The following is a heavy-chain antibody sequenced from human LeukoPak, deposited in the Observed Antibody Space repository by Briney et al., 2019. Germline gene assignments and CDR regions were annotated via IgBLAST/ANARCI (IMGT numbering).Heavy chain of an antibody. CDR3: ARDYGSGSSYPGGYYYYYMDV. CDR1: GGSISRYY. CDR2: IYTSGNT. D-gene: IGHD3-10*01. V-gene: IGHV4-4*07. Sequence: PSETLSLTCAVSGGSISRYYWSWIRQPAGKGLEWIGRIYTSGNTIYNPSLKSRVTMSVDTSKNQSSLKLSSVTAADTAVYYCARDYGSGSSYPGGYYYYYMDVWGKGTTVTISS. J-gene: IGHJ6*03.